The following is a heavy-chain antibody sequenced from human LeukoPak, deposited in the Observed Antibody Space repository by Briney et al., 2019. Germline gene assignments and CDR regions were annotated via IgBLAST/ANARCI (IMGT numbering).Heavy chain of an antibody. V-gene: IGHV1-18*01. D-gene: IGHD6-13*01. J-gene: IGHJ4*02. CDR2: ISAYNGNT. CDR1: GYTFTSYG. CDR3: EKDGIAAAFVH. Sequence: SVKVSCTASGYTFTSYGSSWVRQAPGQALEWMGWISAYNGNTNNAHKLQGRVTMTTKTSKSTNNMEPRSLRSDATAVYSFEKDGIAAAFVHGGQGTLVTVSS.